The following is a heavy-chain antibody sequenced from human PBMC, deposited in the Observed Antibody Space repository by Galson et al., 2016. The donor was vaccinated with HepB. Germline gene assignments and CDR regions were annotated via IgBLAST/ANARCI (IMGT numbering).Heavy chain of an antibody. D-gene: IGHD3-10*01. V-gene: IGHV3-7*01. Sequence: SLRLSCAASGFTFSHYWMSWVRQAPGKGLEWVANIKEDGSEKYYVDSVKGRFTISRDNAKNSLYLQMNSLRADDTAVYYCASRVGPQFFYYSGSVTYNYFDYWGQGTLVTVSS. CDR3: ASRVGPQFFYYSGSVTYNYFDY. J-gene: IGHJ4*02. CDR1: GFTFSHYW. CDR2: IKEDGSEK.